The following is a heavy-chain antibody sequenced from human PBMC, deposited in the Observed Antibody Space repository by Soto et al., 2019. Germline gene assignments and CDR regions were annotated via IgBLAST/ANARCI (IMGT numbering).Heavy chain of an antibody. CDR1: GGSVSSGSYY. V-gene: IGHV4-61*01. CDR2: IYYSGGT. D-gene: IGHD3-9*01. J-gene: IGHJ4*02. Sequence: PSETLSLTCTVSGGSVSSGSYYWSWIRQPPGKGLEWIGYIYYSGGTNYNPSLKSRVTISVDTSKNQFSLKLSSVTAADTAVYYCARVFHPLRYFDWLIQDYWGQGTLVTVSS. CDR3: ARVFHPLRYFDWLIQDY.